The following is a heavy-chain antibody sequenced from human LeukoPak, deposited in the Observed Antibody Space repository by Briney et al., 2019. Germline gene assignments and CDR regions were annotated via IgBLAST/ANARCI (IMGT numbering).Heavy chain of an antibody. Sequence: SQTLSLTCTVSGGSISSASYYWSWIRQPAGKGLEWIGRIYTSGSTNYNPSLKSRVTMSVDASKNQFSLKLSSVTAADTAVYYCARDPDYGFLDYFDYWGQGTLVTVSS. J-gene: IGHJ4*02. V-gene: IGHV4-61*02. D-gene: IGHD4-17*01. CDR2: IYTSGST. CDR3: ARDPDYGFLDYFDY. CDR1: GGSISSASYY.